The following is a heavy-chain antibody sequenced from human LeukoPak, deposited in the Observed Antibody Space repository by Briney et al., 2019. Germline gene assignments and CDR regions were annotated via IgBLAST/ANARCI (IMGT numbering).Heavy chain of an antibody. V-gene: IGHV4-34*01. D-gene: IGHD7-27*01. CDR3: ARVRATGAHDC. CDR1: GGSFSGYY. Sequence: PSETLSLTCAVYGGSFSGYYWIWIRQPPGKGLEWIGEINHSGSTNYNPSLKSRVTISVDTSKNQFSLKLSSVTAADTAVYYCARVRATGAHDCWGQGTLVTVSS. CDR2: INHSGST. J-gene: IGHJ4*02.